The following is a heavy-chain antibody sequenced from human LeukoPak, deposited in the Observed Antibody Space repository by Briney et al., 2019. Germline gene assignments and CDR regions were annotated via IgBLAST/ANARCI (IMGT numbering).Heavy chain of an antibody. V-gene: IGHV3-23*01. D-gene: IGHD1-26*01. CDR2: ISGSGGST. J-gene: IGHJ4*02. CDR1: GFTFSSYA. Sequence: QPGGSLRLSCAASGFTFSSYAMSWVRQAPGKGLEWVSAISGSGGSTYYADSVKGRFTISRDNSKNTLYLQMNSLRAEDTAVYYCAKVRIVGVGATRCFDYWGQGTLVTVSS. CDR3: AKVRIVGVGATRCFDY.